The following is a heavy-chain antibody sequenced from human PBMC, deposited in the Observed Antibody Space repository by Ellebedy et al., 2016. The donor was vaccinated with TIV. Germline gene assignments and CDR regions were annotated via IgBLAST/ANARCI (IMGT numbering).Heavy chain of an antibody. Sequence: MPSETLSLTCAVYGESFSHYYWNWIRQPPGKGLEWIGEINHRGSTKYNPSLKSRVIISADTSKNQFSLNLRSVTAADTAVYYCARGRLRGYSYGQTYYFDYWGQGTLVTVSS. CDR1: GESFSHYY. J-gene: IGHJ4*02. CDR2: INHRGST. V-gene: IGHV4-34*01. CDR3: ARGRLRGYSYGQTYYFDY. D-gene: IGHD5-18*01.